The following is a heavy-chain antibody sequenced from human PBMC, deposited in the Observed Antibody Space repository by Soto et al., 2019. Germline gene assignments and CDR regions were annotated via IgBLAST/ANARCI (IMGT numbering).Heavy chain of an antibody. CDR3: ARGIMVAAEYYFDY. CDR1: GGSLNSGDYY. V-gene: IGHV4-31*03. J-gene: IGHJ4*02. Sequence: SETLSLTCTVSGGSLNSGDYYWTWIRQYPGKGLEWIGNIYYNGITNYSPSLQSRVTISVDTSKNQFSLKLSSVTAADTAVYYCARGIMVAAEYYFDYWGQGTLVTVSS. CDR2: IYYNGIT. D-gene: IGHD2-15*01.